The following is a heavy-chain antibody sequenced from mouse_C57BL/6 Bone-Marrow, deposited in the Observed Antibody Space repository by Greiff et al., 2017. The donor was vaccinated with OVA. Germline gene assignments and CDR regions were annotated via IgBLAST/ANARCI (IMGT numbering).Heavy chain of an antibody. CDR1: GYTFTSYW. CDR3: AREGFINTERGAY. D-gene: IGHD1-1*01. J-gene: IGHJ3*01. CDR2: IYPGSGST. Sequence: QVQLQQPGAELVKPGASVKMSCKASGYTFTSYWITWVKQRPGQGLEWIGDIYPGSGSTNYNEKFKSKATLTVDTSSSTAYMQLSSLTSEDSAVYYCAREGFINTERGAYWGQGTLVTVSA. V-gene: IGHV1-55*01.